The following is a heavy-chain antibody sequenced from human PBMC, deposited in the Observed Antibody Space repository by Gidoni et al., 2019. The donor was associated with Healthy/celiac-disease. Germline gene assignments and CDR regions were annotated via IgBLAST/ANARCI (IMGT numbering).Heavy chain of an antibody. CDR1: GFTFSSYS. Sequence: EVQLVASGGGLVKPGGSLRLSCAASGFTFSSYSMNWVRQAPGKGLEWVSSISSSSSYIYYADSVKGRFTSSRDNAKNALYLQMNSLRAEDTAVYYCARDRSAAGPSYYYYGMDVWGQGTTVTVSS. CDR3: ARDRSAAGPSYYYYGMDV. J-gene: IGHJ6*02. D-gene: IGHD6-13*01. V-gene: IGHV3-21*01. CDR2: ISSSSSYI.